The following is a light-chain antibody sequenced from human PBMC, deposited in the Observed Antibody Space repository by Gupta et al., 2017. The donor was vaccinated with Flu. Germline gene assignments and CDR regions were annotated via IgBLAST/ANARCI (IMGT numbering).Light chain of an antibody. CDR1: QSLRSSH. Sequence: EIVLTQSPGTLSLSPGEIATLSCRASQSLRSSHLAWYQQKPGQAPRLVMYGASNRANGVPDSFSGSGSGTEFTLTISRREPEDFAVYYCQQGQSSPMTFGRGTKVDIK. CDR2: GAS. J-gene: IGKJ1*01. CDR3: QQGQSSPMT. V-gene: IGKV3-20*01.